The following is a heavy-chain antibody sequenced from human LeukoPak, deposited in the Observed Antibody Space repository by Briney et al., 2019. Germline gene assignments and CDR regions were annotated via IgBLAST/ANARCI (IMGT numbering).Heavy chain of an antibody. Sequence: GGSLRLSCAASGFTFSSYAMSWVRQAPGKGLEWVSVFYGADTTYYANSVKGRFTISRDNSNNMLHLQMNSLRAEDTAVYYCARRLLTGYYEFWGQGTLVTVSS. CDR3: ARRLLTGYYEF. CDR2: FYGADTT. V-gene: IGHV3-66*01. CDR1: GFTFSSYA. J-gene: IGHJ4*02. D-gene: IGHD3-9*01.